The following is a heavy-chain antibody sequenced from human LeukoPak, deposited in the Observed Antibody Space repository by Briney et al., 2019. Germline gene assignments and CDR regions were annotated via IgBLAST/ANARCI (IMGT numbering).Heavy chain of an antibody. D-gene: IGHD2-15*01. CDR2: INPSGGST. Sequence: ASVKVSCKASGYTFTSYYMHWVRQAPGQGLEWMGIINPSGGSTSYAQKFQGRVTMTRDTSISTAYMELSRLRSDDTAVYYCARGPVVVAATIPNFDYWGQGTLVTVSS. V-gene: IGHV1-46*01. CDR3: ARGPVVVAATIPNFDY. J-gene: IGHJ4*02. CDR1: GYTFTSYY.